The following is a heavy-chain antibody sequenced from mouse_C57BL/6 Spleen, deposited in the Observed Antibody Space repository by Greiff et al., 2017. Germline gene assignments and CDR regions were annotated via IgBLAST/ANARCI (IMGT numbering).Heavy chain of an antibody. V-gene: IGHV1-82*01. J-gene: IGHJ2*01. CDR3: ARGGDYVYFDY. D-gene: IGHD2-4*01. Sequence: VKLMESGPELVKPGASVKISCKASGYAFSSSWMNWVKQRPGKGLEWIGRIYPGDGDTNYNGKFKGKATLTADKSSSTAYMQLSSLTSEDSAVYFCARGGDYVYFDYWGQGTTLTVSS. CDR1: GYAFSSSW. CDR2: IYPGDGDT.